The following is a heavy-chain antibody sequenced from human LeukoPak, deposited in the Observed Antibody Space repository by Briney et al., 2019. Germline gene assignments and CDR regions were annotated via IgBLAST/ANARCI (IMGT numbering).Heavy chain of an antibody. J-gene: IGHJ6*03. CDR3: AKGGGVEYYYYYMDV. V-gene: IGHV3-30*04. D-gene: IGHD2-21*01. CDR1: GFTFNNYA. CDR2: ISYDGSNK. Sequence: PGGSLRLSCAASGFTFNNYAMHWVRQAPGKGLEWVAVISYDGSNKYYADSVKGRFTISRENSKNTLYLQMNSLRAEDTAVYYCAKGGGVEYYYYYMDVWGKGSTVTVSS.